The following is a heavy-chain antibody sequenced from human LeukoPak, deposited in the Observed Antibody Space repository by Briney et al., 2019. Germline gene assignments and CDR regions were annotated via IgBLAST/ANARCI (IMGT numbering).Heavy chain of an antibody. Sequence: SETLSLTCTVSGGSISTSAFYWGWIRQPPGKGLEWIGSIYDSGNEFYNPSLKSRVTISADTSKNQFSLKLDSVTAADTAMYYCARQISDYYYYYMDVWGEGITVTVSS. D-gene: IGHD2/OR15-2a*01. CDR1: GGSISTSAFY. CDR3: ARQISDYYYYYMDV. CDR2: IYDSGNE. V-gene: IGHV4-39*01. J-gene: IGHJ6*03.